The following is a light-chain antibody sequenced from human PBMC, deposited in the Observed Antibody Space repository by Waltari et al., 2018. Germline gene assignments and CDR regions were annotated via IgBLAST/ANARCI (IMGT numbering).Light chain of an antibody. CDR2: DDS. CDR3: QVWDSSSEHYV. J-gene: IGLJ1*01. Sequence: SYVLPQPPSVSVAPGKPAPIDCGGNNIGYNRVQRYQQKPGQAPVLVIYDDSDRTSGIPERFSGANSGNTATLTINRVEAGDEADYYCQVWDSSSEHYVFGTGTKVTVL. CDR1: NIGYNR. V-gene: IGLV3-21*04.